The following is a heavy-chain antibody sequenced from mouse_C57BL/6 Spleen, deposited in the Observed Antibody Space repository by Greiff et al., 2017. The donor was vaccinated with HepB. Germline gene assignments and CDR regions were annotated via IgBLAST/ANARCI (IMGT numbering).Heavy chain of an antibody. D-gene: IGHD1-1*01. CDR1: GYTFTDYY. J-gene: IGHJ1*03. Sequence: QVQLQQSGAELVRPGASVKLSCKASGYTFTDYYINWVKQRPGQGLEWIARIYPGSGNTYYNEKFKGKATLTAEKSSSTAYMQLSSLTSEDSAVYFCARSYSSYGYFDVWGTGTTVTVSS. V-gene: IGHV1-76*01. CDR3: ARSYSSYGYFDV. CDR2: IYPGSGNT.